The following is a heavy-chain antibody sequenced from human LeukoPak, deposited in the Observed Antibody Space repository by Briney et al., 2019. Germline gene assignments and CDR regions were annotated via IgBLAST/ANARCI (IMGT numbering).Heavy chain of an antibody. Sequence: SETLSLTCTVSGGSISNNNHYWGRIRQPPEKGLEWIGSIYNSGSAYNNPSLKSRVTISVDTSKNQFSLKLSSVTAADTAVYYCAGRRGYSYGRIDYWGQGTLVTVSS. J-gene: IGHJ4*02. D-gene: IGHD5-18*01. CDR1: GGSISNNNHY. V-gene: IGHV4-39*01. CDR3: AGRRGYSYGRIDY. CDR2: IYNSGSA.